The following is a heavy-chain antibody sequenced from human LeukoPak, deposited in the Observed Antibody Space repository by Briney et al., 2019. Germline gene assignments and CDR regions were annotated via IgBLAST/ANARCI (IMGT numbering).Heavy chain of an antibody. D-gene: IGHD3-9*01. J-gene: IGHJ5*02. CDR3: ARALRYGPSKPYNWFDP. V-gene: IGHV4-30-2*01. Sequence: SETLSLTCAVSGGSISSGDYSWNWIRQPPGKGLEWIGYIYHSGSTYFNPSLKSRVTISVDRSKNQFSLKLSSVTAADTAVYYCARALRYGPSKPYNWFDPWGQGTLVTVSS. CDR1: GGSISSGDYS. CDR2: IYHSGST.